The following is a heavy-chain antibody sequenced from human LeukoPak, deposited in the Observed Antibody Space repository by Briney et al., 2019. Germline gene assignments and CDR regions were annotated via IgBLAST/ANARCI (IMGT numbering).Heavy chain of an antibody. CDR3: ARWTCCGGDCHILDY. CDR1: GGSISSGGYY. J-gene: IGHJ4*02. Sequence: SQTLSLTCTVSGGSISSGGYYWSWIRQPPGKGLEWIGYIYHSGSTYYNPSLKSRVTISVDRSKNQFSLKLSSVTAADTAVYYCARWTCCGGDCHILDYWGQGILATVSS. V-gene: IGHV4-30-2*01. CDR2: IYHSGST. D-gene: IGHD2-21*02.